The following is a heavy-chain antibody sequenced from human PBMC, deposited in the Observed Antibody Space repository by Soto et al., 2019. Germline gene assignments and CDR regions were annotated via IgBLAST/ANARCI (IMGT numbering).Heavy chain of an antibody. D-gene: IGHD3-22*01. J-gene: IGHJ3*02. V-gene: IGHV3-23*01. CDR2: VIPTGGGT. Sequence: PGGSLRLSCAASGFSFNSYVMRWVRQAPGKGLEWVSAVIPTGGGTYYADSVKGRFTISRDNSKNTLYLQMNSLRAEDTAVYYCAREQHDSSGYSADGDAFDIWGQGTMVTVSS. CDR3: AREQHDSSGYSADGDAFDI. CDR1: GFSFNSYV.